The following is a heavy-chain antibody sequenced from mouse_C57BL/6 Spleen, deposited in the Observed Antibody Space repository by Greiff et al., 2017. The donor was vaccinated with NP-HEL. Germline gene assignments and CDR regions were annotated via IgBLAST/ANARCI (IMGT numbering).Heavy chain of an antibody. CDR1: GFTFSDYG. J-gene: IGHJ4*01. CDR2: ISSGSSTI. Sequence: EVKLVESGGGLVKPGGSLKLSCAASGFTFSDYGMHWVRQAPEKGLEWVAYISSGSSTIYYADTVKGRFTISRDNAKNTLFLQMTGLRSEDTAMYYCARVFFYAMDYWGQGTSVTVSS. V-gene: IGHV5-17*01. D-gene: IGHD6-2*01. CDR3: ARVFFYAMDY.